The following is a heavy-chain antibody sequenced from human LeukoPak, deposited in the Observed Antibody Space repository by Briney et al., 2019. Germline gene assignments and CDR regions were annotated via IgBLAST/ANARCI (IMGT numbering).Heavy chain of an antibody. CDR1: GFTFSSYV. J-gene: IGHJ4*02. CDR2: ISGSGGST. CDR3: AKRAPYYFDY. Sequence: PGRSLRLSCAASGFTFSSYVMSWVRQAPGKGLDWVSGISGSGGSTYYADSVQGRFTISRDNSKNTLYLQMNSLRAEDTALYYCAKRAPYYFDYWGQGTLVTVSS. V-gene: IGHV3-23*01.